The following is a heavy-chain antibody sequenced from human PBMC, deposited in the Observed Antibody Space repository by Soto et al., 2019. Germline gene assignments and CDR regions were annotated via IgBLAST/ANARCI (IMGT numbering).Heavy chain of an antibody. CDR1: GFTFSSYA. CDR2: ISYDGSNK. V-gene: IGHV3-30-3*01. Sequence: LRLSCAASGFTFSSYAMHWVRQAPGKGLEWVAVISYDGSNKYYADSVKGRFTISRDNSKNTLYLQMNSLRAEDTAVYYCARDLKRAAAAGNIYWGQGTLVTVSS. J-gene: IGHJ4*02. CDR3: ARDLKRAAAAGNIY. D-gene: IGHD6-13*01.